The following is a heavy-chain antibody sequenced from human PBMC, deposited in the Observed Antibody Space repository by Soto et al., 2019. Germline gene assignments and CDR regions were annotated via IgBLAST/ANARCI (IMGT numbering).Heavy chain of an antibody. CDR1: GYTFTSYG. J-gene: IGHJ6*02. CDR2: ISAYNGNT. D-gene: IGHD3-10*01. CDR3: ARAPKILLWFGELPYYYCGMDV. V-gene: IGHV1-18*01. Sequence: QVQLVQSGAEVKKPGASVKVSCKASGYTFTSYGISWVRQAPGQGLEWMGWISAYNGNTNYAQKLQGRVTMTTDTSTSTAYMELRSLRSDDTAVYYCARAPKILLWFGELPYYYCGMDVWGQGTTVTVSS.